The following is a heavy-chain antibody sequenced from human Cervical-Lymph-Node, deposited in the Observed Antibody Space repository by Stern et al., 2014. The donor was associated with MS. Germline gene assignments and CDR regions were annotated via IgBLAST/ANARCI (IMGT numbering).Heavy chain of an antibody. CDR1: GYTFTDYY. J-gene: IGHJ4*02. CDR3: ARGLATAVIADY. V-gene: IGHV1-2*02. Sequence: DQLVESGADVKKPGASLKVSCKASGYTFTDYYMQWVRQAPGQGLEWMGWIHPNSGDTNYARKFQGRVTLTRDTSISTAYLELSRLTYDDTAVYYCARGLATAVIADYWGQGTLVTVS. D-gene: IGHD2-21*01. CDR2: IHPNSGDT.